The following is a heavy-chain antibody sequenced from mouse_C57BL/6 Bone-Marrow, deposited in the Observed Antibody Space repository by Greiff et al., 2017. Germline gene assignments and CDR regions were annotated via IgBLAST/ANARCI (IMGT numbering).Heavy chain of an antibody. J-gene: IGHJ4*01. Sequence: DVKLQESGPGLVKPSQTVFLTCTVTGISITTGNYRWSWIRQFPGNKLEWIGYIYYSGTITYNPSLTSRTTITRDTPKNQFFLEMNSLTAEDTATYYCARRYYGSSYVESYYAMDYWGQGTSVTVSS. V-gene: IGHV3-5*01. CDR2: IYYSGTI. CDR3: ARRYYGSSYVESYYAMDY. D-gene: IGHD1-1*01. CDR1: GISITTGNYR.